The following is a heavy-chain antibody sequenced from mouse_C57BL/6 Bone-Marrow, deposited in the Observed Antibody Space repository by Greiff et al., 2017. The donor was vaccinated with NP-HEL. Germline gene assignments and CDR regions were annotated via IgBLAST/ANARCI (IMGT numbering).Heavy chain of an antibody. V-gene: IGHV3-6*01. Sequence: EVQRVESGPGLVKPSQSLSLTCSVTGYSITSGYYWNWIRQFPGSILEWMGFISYDGSNNYNPSLKNRISITHDTSNNQIFLKLNTVTSEDTATYYCARVDYGGYWGQGTTLTVSS. CDR1: GYSITSGYY. J-gene: IGHJ2*01. CDR3: ARVDYGGY. CDR2: ISYDGSN. D-gene: IGHD1-2*01.